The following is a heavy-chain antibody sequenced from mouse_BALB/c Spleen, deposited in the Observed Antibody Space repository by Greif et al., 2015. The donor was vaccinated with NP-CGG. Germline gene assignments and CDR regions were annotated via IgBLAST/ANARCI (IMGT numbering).Heavy chain of an antibody. CDR3: ARDGYYAMDY. J-gene: IGHJ4*01. CDR2: IWAGGST. CDR1: GFSLTSYG. Sequence: VQLQESGPGLVAPSQSLSITCTVSGFSLTSYGVHWVRQPPGKGLEWLGVIWAGGSTNYNSALMSRLSISKDNSKSQVSLKMNSLQTDDTAMYYCARDGYYAMDYWGQGTSVTVSS. V-gene: IGHV2-9*02.